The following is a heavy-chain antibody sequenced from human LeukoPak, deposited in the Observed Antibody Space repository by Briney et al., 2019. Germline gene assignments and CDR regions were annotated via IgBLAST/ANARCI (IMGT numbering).Heavy chain of an antibody. D-gene: IGHD2-2*02. CDR3: ESNCSSTSCYNYYYMDV. V-gene: IGHV3-30*02. CDR1: GFTFSSYD. CDR2: IRYDGSNK. Sequence: GSLRLSCAASGFTFSSYDMHWVRQAPGKGLEWVAFIRYDGSNKNYADSVKGRFTISRDNSKNTLYLQMNSLRAEDTAVYYCESNCSSTSCYNYYYMDVWGKGTTVTVSS. J-gene: IGHJ6*03.